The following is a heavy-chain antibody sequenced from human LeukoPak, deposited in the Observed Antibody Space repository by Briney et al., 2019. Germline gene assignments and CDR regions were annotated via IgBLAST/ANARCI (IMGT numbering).Heavy chain of an antibody. D-gene: IGHD3-3*01. Sequence: GGSLRLSCAASGFTFSSYWMTWVRQAPGKGLELVANIKQDRSEKYYVDSVKGRFTISRDNAKNSLYLQMNSLRAEDTAVYYCARLREIPVFGVVTKSTSYFDYWGQGTLVTVSS. CDR2: IKQDRSEK. V-gene: IGHV3-7*01. CDR1: GFTFSSYW. CDR3: ARLREIPVFGVVTKSTSYFDY. J-gene: IGHJ4*02.